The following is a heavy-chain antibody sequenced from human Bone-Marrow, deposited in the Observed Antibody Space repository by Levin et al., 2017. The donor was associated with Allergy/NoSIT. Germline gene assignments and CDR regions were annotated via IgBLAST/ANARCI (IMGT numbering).Heavy chain of an antibody. V-gene: IGHV3-30-3*01. CDR1: GLTFSNYA. Sequence: GESLKISCAASGLTFSNYAMHWVRQAPGKGLEWVAVISYDGSNKYYADSVKGRFTISRDNSKNTLYMQMNSLRAEDTAVYYCARDLSQVSAFCRGGSCYSPSDDWGQGTLVTVSS. CDR2: ISYDGSNK. D-gene: IGHD2-15*01. CDR3: ARDLSQVSAFCRGGSCYSPSDD. J-gene: IGHJ4*02.